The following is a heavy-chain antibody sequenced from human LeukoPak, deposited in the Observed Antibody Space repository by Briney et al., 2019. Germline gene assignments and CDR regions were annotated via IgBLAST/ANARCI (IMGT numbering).Heavy chain of an antibody. CDR1: GGSFSGYY. D-gene: IGHD2-15*01. V-gene: IGHV4-34*01. Sequence: SSETLSLTCAVYGGSFSGYYWSWIRQPPGKGLEWIGEINHSGSTNYNPSLKSRVTISVDTSKNQFSLKLSSVTAADTAVYYCARESWRCSGGSCYGYFDYWGQGTLVTVSS. J-gene: IGHJ4*02. CDR2: INHSGST. CDR3: ARESWRCSGGSCYGYFDY.